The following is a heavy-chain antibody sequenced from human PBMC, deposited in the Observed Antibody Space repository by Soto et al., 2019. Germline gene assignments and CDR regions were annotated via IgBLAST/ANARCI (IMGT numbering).Heavy chain of an antibody. CDR3: ARVAVAARPRWYNWFDP. CDR1: GYTFTDYD. CDR2: MNPNSGET. D-gene: IGHD6-19*01. Sequence: QEQLVQSGAEVKKPGASVKVSCKTSGYTFTDYDINWVRQATGQGLEWIGWMNPNSGETGYAQRFPGRVTMPRRASLSTAYLELSSLRSEDTAVYYCARVAVAARPRWYNWFDPWGQGTLVTVSS. V-gene: IGHV1-8*01. J-gene: IGHJ5*02.